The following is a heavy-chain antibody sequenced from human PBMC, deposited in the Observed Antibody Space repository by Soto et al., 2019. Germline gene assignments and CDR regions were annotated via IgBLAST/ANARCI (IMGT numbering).Heavy chain of an antibody. D-gene: IGHD3-22*01. Sequence: GGSLRLSCAASGFSFSSYGMHWVRQAPGKGLEWVAVISYDGGNKYFADSVKGRFTISRDNSKNTLYLQMNSLRAEDTAVYYCAKERAYYPSDFDYWGQGTLVTVSS. V-gene: IGHV3-30*18. CDR1: GFSFSSYG. J-gene: IGHJ4*02. CDR2: ISYDGGNK. CDR3: AKERAYYPSDFDY.